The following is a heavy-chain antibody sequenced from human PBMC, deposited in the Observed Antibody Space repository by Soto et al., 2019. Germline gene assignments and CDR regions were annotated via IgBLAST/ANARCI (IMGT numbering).Heavy chain of an antibody. CDR3: ARDRIAAGPPGY. Sequence: GASVKVSCKASGYTFTSYGISWVRQAPGQGLEWMGWISAYNGNTKYAQKLQGRVTMTRDTSTSTVYMELSSLRSEDTAVYYCARDRIAAGPPGYWGQGTLVTVSS. D-gene: IGHD6-13*01. J-gene: IGHJ4*02. V-gene: IGHV1-18*01. CDR1: GYTFTSYG. CDR2: ISAYNGNT.